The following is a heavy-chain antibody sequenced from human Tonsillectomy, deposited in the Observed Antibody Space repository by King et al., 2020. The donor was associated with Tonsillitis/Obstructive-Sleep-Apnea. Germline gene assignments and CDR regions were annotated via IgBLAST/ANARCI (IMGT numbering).Heavy chain of an antibody. J-gene: IGHJ6*03. Sequence: PLQESGPGLVKPSQTLSLTCTVSNGSITSAGYYWSWIRHHPGKGLEWIGYISYSGSAYYSPSLKSRLTISVDTSKNQFSLNLRSVTAADTAVYYCASTTPPYYYYYMDVWGKGTTVTVSS. CDR3: ASTTPPYYYYYMDV. CDR2: ISYSGSA. CDR1: NGSITSAGYY. D-gene: IGHD1-1*01. V-gene: IGHV4-31*03.